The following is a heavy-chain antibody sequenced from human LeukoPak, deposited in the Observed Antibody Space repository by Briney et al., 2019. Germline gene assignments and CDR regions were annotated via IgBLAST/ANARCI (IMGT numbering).Heavy chain of an antibody. CDR2: IFYSGST. D-gene: IGHD3-10*01. V-gene: IGHV4-59*01. CDR3: ARGRARDGSFPWLDS. CDR1: GDSIGSYY. J-gene: IGHJ5*01. Sequence: PSETLSLTCSVSGDSIGSYYWTWIRQSAGKGLEWIGYIFYSGSTNYSPSLKSRVTISVDTSNNRFSLQLRSVTAADTAIYYCARGRARDGSFPWLDSWGQGTLVTVSS.